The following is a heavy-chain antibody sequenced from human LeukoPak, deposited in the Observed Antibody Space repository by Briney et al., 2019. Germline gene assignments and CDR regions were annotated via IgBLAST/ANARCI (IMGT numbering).Heavy chain of an antibody. CDR2: IYPGDSDT. D-gene: IGHD6-19*01. Sequence: GESLKISCKGSGYTFTSYWIGWVRQMPGKGLEWMGIIYPGDSDTIYSPSFQGQVTISADKSISLAYLPLSMLKAPDTAMYYCARHVFRVGSGWYGFDIWGQATMVSVPS. CDR3: ARHVFRVGSGWYGFDI. V-gene: IGHV5-51*01. CDR1: GYTFTSYW. J-gene: IGHJ3*02.